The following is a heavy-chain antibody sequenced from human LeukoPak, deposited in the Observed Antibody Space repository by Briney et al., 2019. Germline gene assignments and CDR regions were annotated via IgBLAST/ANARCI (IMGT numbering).Heavy chain of an antibody. V-gene: IGHV1-8*01. CDR1: GYTFTSYD. CDR2: MNPNSGNT. J-gene: IGHJ4*02. CDR3: ARDVGYCSSTSCQREFDY. Sequence: ASVKVSCKASGYTFTSYDINWVRQAPGQGREWMGWMNPNSGNTGYAQKFQGRVTITRNTSISTAYMELSSLRSEDTAVYYCARDVGYCSSTSCQREFDYWGQGTLVTVSS. D-gene: IGHD2-2*01.